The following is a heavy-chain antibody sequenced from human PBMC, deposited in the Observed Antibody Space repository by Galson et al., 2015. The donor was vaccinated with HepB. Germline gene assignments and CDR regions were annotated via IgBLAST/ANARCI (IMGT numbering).Heavy chain of an antibody. CDR2: IRYDGSNK. CDR1: GFTFSSYG. Sequence: SLRLSCAASGFTFSSYGMHWVRQAPGKGLEWVAFIRYDGSNKYYADSVKGRFTISRDNSKNTLYLQMNSLRAEDTAVYYCAKDRIAAAGPGDYWGQGTLVTVSS. CDR3: AKDRIAAAGPGDY. V-gene: IGHV3-30*02. D-gene: IGHD6-13*01. J-gene: IGHJ4*02.